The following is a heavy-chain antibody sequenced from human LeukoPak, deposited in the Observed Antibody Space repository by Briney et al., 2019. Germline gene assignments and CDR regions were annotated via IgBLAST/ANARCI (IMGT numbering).Heavy chain of an antibody. D-gene: IGHD2-21*02. V-gene: IGHV1-2*02. CDR1: GYTFTGYY. Sequence: ASVKVSFKASGYTFTGYYMHWVRQAPGQGLEWMGWINPNSGGTNYAQKFQGRVTMTRDTSISTAYMELSRLRSDDTAVYYCAREIEPATAEDYWGQGTLVTVSS. J-gene: IGHJ4*02. CDR2: INPNSGGT. CDR3: AREIEPATAEDY.